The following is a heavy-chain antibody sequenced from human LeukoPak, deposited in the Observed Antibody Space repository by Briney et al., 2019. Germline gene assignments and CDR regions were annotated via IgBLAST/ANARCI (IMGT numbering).Heavy chain of an antibody. CDR3: AATRFSGSYFGPDAFDI. CDR1: GYTFTSYG. Sequence: ASVKVSCKASGYTFTSYGISWVRQTPGQGLEWMGWISAYNGNTNYAQKLQGRVTMTTDTSTSTAYMELRSLRSDDTAVYYCAATRFSGSYFGPDAFDIWGQGTMVTVSS. J-gene: IGHJ3*02. CDR2: ISAYNGNT. D-gene: IGHD1-26*01. V-gene: IGHV1-18*01.